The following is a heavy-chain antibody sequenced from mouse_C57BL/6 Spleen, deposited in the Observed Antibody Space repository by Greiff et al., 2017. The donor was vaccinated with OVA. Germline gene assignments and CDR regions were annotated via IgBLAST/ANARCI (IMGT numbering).Heavy chain of an antibody. V-gene: IGHV5-16*01. D-gene: IGHD1-1*01. Sequence: EVKLVESEGGLVQPGSSMKLSCTASGFTFSDYYMAWVRQVPEKGLEWVANINYDGSSTYYLDSLKSRFIISRDNAKNILYLQMSSLKSEDTATYYCARVYYYGSSGYYYAMDYWGQGTSVTVSS. CDR2: INYDGSST. CDR3: ARVYYYGSSGYYYAMDY. CDR1: GFTFSDYY. J-gene: IGHJ4*01.